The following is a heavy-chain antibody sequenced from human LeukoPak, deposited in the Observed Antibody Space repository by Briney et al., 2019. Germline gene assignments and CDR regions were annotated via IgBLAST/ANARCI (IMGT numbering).Heavy chain of an antibody. V-gene: IGHV1-8*03. CDR3: ARGPSGSRASRVRYMDG. D-gene: IGHD3-10*01. CDR1: GYTFTSYD. CDR2: INPNSDNT. Sequence: GASVKVSCKASGYTFTSYDINWVRQATGQGLEWMGWINPNSDNTGYPQKFQGRVTITWNTSISTTYMELSSLRSEDTAVYYCARGPSGSRASRVRYMDGWGQRDHGHRLL. J-gene: IGHJ6*03.